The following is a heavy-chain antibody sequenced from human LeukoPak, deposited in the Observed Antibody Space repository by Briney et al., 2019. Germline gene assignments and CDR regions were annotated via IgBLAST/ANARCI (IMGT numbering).Heavy chain of an antibody. CDR3: ASSIAAAGTHWGNWFDP. J-gene: IGHJ5*02. CDR1: GGSISSYY. Sequence: PSETLSLTCTVSGGSISSYYWSWIRQPPGKGLEWIGYIYYRGSTNYNPSLKSRVTMSLDTSKNQFSLKLSSVTAADTAVYYCASSIAAAGTHWGNWFDPWGQGTLVTVSS. V-gene: IGHV4-59*08. CDR2: IYYRGST. D-gene: IGHD6-13*01.